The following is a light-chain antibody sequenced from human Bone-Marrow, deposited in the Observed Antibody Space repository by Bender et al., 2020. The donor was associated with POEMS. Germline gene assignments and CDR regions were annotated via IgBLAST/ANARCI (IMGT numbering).Light chain of an antibody. J-gene: IGLJ3*02. Sequence: QSVLTQPPSASGTPGQRVTISCSGGSSNIGAHDVNWYQHLPGPAPKLLIYSSHRRPSEVPDRFSGSRSGTSASLAISGLQSEDEADYYCAVWDDSLNGWVFGGGTKLTVL. CDR3: AVWDDSLNGWV. V-gene: IGLV1-44*01. CDR2: SSH. CDR1: SSNIGAHD.